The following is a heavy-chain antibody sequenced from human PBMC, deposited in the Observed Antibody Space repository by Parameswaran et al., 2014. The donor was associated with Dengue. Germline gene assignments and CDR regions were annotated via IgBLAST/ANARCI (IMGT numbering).Heavy chain of an antibody. CDR2: ISSSSSYI. Sequence: GESLKISCAASGFTFSSYSMNWVRQAPGKGLEWVSSISSSSSYIYYADSVKGRFTISRDNAKNSLYLQMNSLRAEDTAVYYCARAPRDGYNFYWYFDLWGRGTLVTVSS. V-gene: IGHV3-21*01. CDR3: ARAPRDGYNFYWYFDL. D-gene: IGHD5-24*01. CDR1: GFTFSSYS. J-gene: IGHJ2*01.